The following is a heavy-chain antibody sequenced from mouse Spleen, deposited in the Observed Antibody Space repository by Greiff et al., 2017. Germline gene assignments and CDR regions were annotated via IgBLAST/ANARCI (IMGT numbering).Heavy chain of an antibody. CDR3: ARNSLYFAY. J-gene: IGHJ2*01. V-gene: IGHV5-9-1*01. CDR1: GFTFSSYA. CDR2: ISSGGSYT. Sequence: EVKLMESGGGLVKPGGSLKLSCAASGFTFSSYAMSWVRQTPEKRLEWVATISSGGSYTYYQDSVKGRLTITRYNANNTLYLQMSSLRSEDTAMYYCARNSLYFAYWGQGTTLTVSS.